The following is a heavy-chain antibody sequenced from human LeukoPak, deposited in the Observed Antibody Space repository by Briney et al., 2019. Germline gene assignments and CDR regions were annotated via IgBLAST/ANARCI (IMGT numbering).Heavy chain of an antibody. D-gene: IGHD3-10*01. CDR2: VYYSGST. CDR1: GDSISSSSYY. Sequence: SETLSLTCTVSGDSISSSSYYWGWIRQPPGKGLEWIGSVYYSGSTFYNPSLKSPVTISVDTSKNQFSLKLSSVTAADTAVYYCARVFDSGSQAYFYYMDVWGKGTAVTISS. J-gene: IGHJ6*03. V-gene: IGHV4-39*07. CDR3: ARVFDSGSQAYFYYMDV.